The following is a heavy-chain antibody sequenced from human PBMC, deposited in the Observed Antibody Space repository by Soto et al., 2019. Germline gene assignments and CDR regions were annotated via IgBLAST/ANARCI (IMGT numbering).Heavy chain of an antibody. CDR3: ARRRSITIFGNYMDV. CDR1: GGSISSSSYY. J-gene: IGHJ6*03. D-gene: IGHD3-3*01. Sequence: SETLSLTCTVSGGSISSSSYYWGWIRQPPGKGLEWIGSIYYSGSTYYNPSLKSRVTISVDTSKNQFSLKLSSVTAADTAVYYCARRRSITIFGNYMDVWGKGTTVTVSS. CDR2: IYYSGST. V-gene: IGHV4-39*01.